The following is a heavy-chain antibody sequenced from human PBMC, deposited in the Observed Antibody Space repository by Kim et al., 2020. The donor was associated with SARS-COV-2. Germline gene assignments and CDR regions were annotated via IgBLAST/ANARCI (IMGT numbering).Heavy chain of an antibody. V-gene: IGHV4-61*07. D-gene: IGHD3-10*01. Sequence: TNSNTSLKSRVTISVDTPNNQFSLKVSSVTAADTAVYYCARLISYYGMDVWGQGTTVTVSS. CDR3: ARLISYYGMDV. CDR2: T. J-gene: IGHJ6*02.